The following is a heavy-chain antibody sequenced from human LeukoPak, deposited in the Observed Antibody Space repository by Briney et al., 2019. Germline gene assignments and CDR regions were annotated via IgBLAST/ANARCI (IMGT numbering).Heavy chain of an antibody. CDR3: ARGRYFDWLFPNRFFDY. CDR1: GGSFSGYY. Sequence: SETLSLTCAVYGGSFSGYYWSWIRQPPGKGLEWIGEINHSGSTNYNPSLKSRVTISLETSKNHFSLKLSSVTAADTAVYYCARGRYFDWLFPNRFFDYWGQGTLVTVSS. J-gene: IGHJ4*02. D-gene: IGHD3-9*01. V-gene: IGHV4-34*01. CDR2: INHSGST.